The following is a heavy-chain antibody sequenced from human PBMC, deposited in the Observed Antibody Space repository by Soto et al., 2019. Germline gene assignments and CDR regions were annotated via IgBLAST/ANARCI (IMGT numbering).Heavy chain of an antibody. CDR2: IIPLFDAT. CDR1: GGTFTTYD. V-gene: IGHV1-69*06. J-gene: IGHJ5*01. D-gene: IGHD6-19*01. Sequence: QVQLVQSGAEVRTPGYSVKVSCKASGGTFTTYDISWVRQAPGQGLEWMGGIIPLFDATKYAQTFQGRVTITADKSTGTADMELSSLRSEYTAMYYCARDRSSSWYNGTFDFDSWGQGTQVTVSS. CDR3: ARDRSSSWYNGTFDFDS.